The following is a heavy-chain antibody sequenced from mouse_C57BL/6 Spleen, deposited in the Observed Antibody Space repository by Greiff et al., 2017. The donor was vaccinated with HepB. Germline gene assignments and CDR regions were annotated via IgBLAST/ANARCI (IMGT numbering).Heavy chain of an antibody. CDR1: GFTFSDAW. CDR3: TRKKILSFAY. CDR2: IRNKANNHAT. J-gene: IGHJ3*01. D-gene: IGHD1-1*02. Sequence: EVKLMESGGGLVQPGGSMKLSCAASGFTFSDAWMDWVRQSPEKGLEWVAEIRNKANNHATYYAESVKGRFTISRDDSKSSVYLQMNSLRAEDTGIYYCTRKKILSFAYWGQGTLVTVSA. V-gene: IGHV6-6*01.